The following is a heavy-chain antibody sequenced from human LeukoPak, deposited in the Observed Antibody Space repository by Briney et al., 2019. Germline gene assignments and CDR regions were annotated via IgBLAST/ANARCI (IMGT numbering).Heavy chain of an antibody. D-gene: IGHD5-24*01. Sequence: SETLSLTCTVSGGSISSGGYYWSWIRQHPGKGLEWIGYIYYSGSTYYNPSLKSRVTTSVDTSKNQFSLNLSSVTAADTAVYYCARGRDGYNFYYFDYWGQGTLVTVSS. J-gene: IGHJ4*02. V-gene: IGHV4-31*03. CDR3: ARGRDGYNFYYFDY. CDR1: GGSISSGGYY. CDR2: IYYSGST.